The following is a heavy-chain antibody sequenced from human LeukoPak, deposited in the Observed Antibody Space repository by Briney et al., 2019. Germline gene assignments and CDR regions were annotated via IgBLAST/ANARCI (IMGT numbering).Heavy chain of an antibody. CDR3: ARDLLPHLTVVTPYYFGY. D-gene: IGHD4-23*01. CDR1: GGTFSSYA. Sequence: RASVKVSCKASGGTFSSYAISWVRQAPGQGLEWMGRIIPILGIANYAQKFQGRVTITADKSTSTAYMELSSLRSEDTAVYYCARDLLPHLTVVTPYYFGYWGQGTLVTVSS. CDR2: IIPILGIA. J-gene: IGHJ4*02. V-gene: IGHV1-69*04.